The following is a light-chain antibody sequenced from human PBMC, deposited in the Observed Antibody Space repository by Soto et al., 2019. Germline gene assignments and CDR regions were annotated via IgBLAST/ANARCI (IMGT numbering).Light chain of an antibody. J-gene: IGLJ1*01. CDR1: SSDVGGYNY. CDR2: DVS. CDR3: SSYTSSTTYV. V-gene: IGLV2-14*01. Sequence: QSALTQPASVSGSPGQSVTISCTGTSSDVGGYNYVSRYQQHPGKAPKLMIYDVSNRPTGVSNRFSGSKSGNTASLTISGLQAVDEADYYCSSYTSSTTYVFGTGTKLTVL.